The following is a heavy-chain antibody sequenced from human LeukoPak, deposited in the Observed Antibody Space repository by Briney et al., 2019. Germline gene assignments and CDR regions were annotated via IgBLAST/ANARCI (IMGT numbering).Heavy chain of an antibody. Sequence: GGSLRLSCTASGFTFSSYNMNWVRQSPGKGLEWLSYISGSSGTIYYADSVKGRFTISRDNAKNSLDLQMNSLRDEDTALYYCARVANSNYYFDCWGQGTLVTVSS. J-gene: IGHJ4*02. CDR1: GFTFSSYN. CDR2: ISGSSGTI. CDR3: ARVANSNYYFDC. D-gene: IGHD1-7*01. V-gene: IGHV3-48*02.